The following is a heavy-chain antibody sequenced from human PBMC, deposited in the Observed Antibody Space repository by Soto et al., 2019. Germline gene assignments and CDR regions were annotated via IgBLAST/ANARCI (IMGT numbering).Heavy chain of an antibody. CDR2: VYYKGMSV. J-gene: IGHJ5*02. CDR3: ASPARSGWPENWFDP. V-gene: IGHV4-39*01. D-gene: IGHD6-19*01. CDR1: GDSISGSNFY. Sequence: QVQLQESGPGLVKPSETLSVACTVSGDSISGSNFYWSWIRHPPGEGLEWSGTVYYKGMSVRYTPSLKSRVTIHVASSKNQISMTVTYLTAADTAVYYCASPARSGWPENWFDPCGEGTLVTVSS.